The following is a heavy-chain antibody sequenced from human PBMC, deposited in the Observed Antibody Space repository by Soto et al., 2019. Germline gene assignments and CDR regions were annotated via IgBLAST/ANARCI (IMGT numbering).Heavy chain of an antibody. CDR1: GYTFTGYY. CDR2: INPNTGGT. D-gene: IGHD2-15*01. Sequence: QVQLVQSGAEVKKPGASVKVSCKASGYTFTGYYMHWVRQAPGQGLEWMGWINPNTGGTNYAQKFQGRVTMTRDTPISTAYMELSRLRSDDTAVYYCARVNVVVVAATREYYFDYWGQGTLVTVSS. J-gene: IGHJ4*02. CDR3: ARVNVVVVAATREYYFDY. V-gene: IGHV1-2*02.